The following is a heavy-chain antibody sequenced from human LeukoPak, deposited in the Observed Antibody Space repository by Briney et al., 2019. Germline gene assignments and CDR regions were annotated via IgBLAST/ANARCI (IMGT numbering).Heavy chain of an antibody. D-gene: IGHD3-10*01. V-gene: IGHV3-7*01. CDR1: GFTFGNHW. CDR3: ARHRGFFLFDY. J-gene: IGHJ4*02. Sequence: GGSLRLSCAASGFTFGNHWMTWVRQAPGKGLEWLAHIKEDGSETAYVDSVRGRFTISRDNAKNSLYLQMSSLRDEDTAVYYCARHRGFFLFDYWGQGTLVTVSS. CDR2: IKEDGSET.